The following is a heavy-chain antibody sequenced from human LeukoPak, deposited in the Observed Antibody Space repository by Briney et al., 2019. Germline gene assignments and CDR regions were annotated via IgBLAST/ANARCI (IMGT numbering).Heavy chain of an antibody. Sequence: GGSLTRSGAASGFTVSSNYMSWVRQAPGKGLEWVSVIYSGGSTYYADSVKGRFTISRDNSKNTLYLQMNSLRAEDTAVYYCARDYYDGSGCPVVQHWGQGTLVTVSS. J-gene: IGHJ1*01. CDR3: ARDYYDGSGCPVVQH. D-gene: IGHD3-22*01. CDR2: IYSGGST. CDR1: GFTVSSNY. V-gene: IGHV3-66*01.